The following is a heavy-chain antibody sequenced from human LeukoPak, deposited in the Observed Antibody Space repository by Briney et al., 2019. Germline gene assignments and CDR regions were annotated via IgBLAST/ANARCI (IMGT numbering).Heavy chain of an antibody. V-gene: IGHV1-18*01. J-gene: IGHJ5*02. CDR3: ARDSMTTVTTGFDP. CDR1: GYTFTSYG. D-gene: IGHD4-17*01. CDR2: ISAYNGNT. Sequence: ASVKVSCKASGYTFTSYGITWVRQAPGQGLEWMGWISAYNGNTNYAQKLQGRVTMTTDTSTSTAYMELRSLRSDDTAVYYCARDSMTTVTTGFDPWGQGTLVTVSS.